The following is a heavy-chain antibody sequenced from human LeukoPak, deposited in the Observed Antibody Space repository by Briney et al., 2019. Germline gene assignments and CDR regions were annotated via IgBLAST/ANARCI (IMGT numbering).Heavy chain of an antibody. CDR2: IYYSGST. CDR3: ARGPTNYYDTGGYYHWFDY. J-gene: IGHJ4*02. D-gene: IGHD3-22*01. Sequence: PSETLSLTCTVSGGSISSYYWSWIRQPPGKGLEWIGYIYYSGSTNYNPSLKSRVTISVDTSKNQFSLKLSSVTAADTAVYYCARGPTNYYDTGGYYHWFDYWGQGTLVTVSS. CDR1: GGSISSYY. V-gene: IGHV4-59*01.